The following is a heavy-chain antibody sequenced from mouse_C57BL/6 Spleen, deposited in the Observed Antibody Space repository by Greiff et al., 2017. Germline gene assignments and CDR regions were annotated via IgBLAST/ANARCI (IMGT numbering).Heavy chain of an antibody. CDR3: ARYPKTGTVAWFAY. Sequence: QVQLQQPGAELVKPGASVKLSCKASGYTFTSYWMHWVKQRPGQGLEWIGMFHPNSGSTNYNEKFKSKATLTVDKSSSTAYMQLSSLTSEDSAVYYCARYPKTGTVAWFAYWGQGTLVTVSA. V-gene: IGHV1-64*01. J-gene: IGHJ3*01. CDR2: FHPNSGST. D-gene: IGHD4-1*01. CDR1: GYTFTSYW.